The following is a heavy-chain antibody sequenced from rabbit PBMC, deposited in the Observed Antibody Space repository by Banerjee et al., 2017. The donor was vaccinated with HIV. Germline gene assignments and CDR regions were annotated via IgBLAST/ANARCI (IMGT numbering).Heavy chain of an antibody. D-gene: IGHD1-1*01. CDR3: AGSLVDNANL. CDR2: IDTNTGKT. J-gene: IGHJ4*01. CDR1: GFSFSSYYY. V-gene: IGHV1S40*01. Sequence: QSLEESGGDLVKPGASLTLTCTASGFSFSSYYYMYWVRQAPGKGLEWIGFIDTNTGKTFYASWAKGRFTISKTSPTTVTLQMTSLTVADTATYLCAGSLVDNANLWGPGT.